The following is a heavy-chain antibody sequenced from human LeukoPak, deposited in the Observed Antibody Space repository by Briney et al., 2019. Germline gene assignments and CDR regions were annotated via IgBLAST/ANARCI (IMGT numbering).Heavy chain of an antibody. J-gene: IGHJ4*02. CDR3: AREAYDSSGSTRFSFDY. Sequence: SVKVSCKASGGTFSSYAISWVRQAPGQGLEWMGGIIPIFGTANYAQKFQGRVTITADESTSTAYMELSSLRSEDTAVYYCAREAYDSSGSTRFSFDYWGQGTLVTVSS. CDR1: GGTFSSYA. V-gene: IGHV1-69*13. CDR2: IIPIFGTA. D-gene: IGHD3-22*01.